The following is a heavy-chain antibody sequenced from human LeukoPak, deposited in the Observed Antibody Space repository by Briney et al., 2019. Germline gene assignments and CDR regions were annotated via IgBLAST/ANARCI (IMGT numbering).Heavy chain of an antibody. V-gene: IGHV4-34*01. D-gene: IGHD2-2*01. CDR2: INHSGST. CDR1: GGSFSGYY. Sequence: SETLSLTCAVYGGSFSGYYWSWIRQPPGKGLEWIGEINHSGSTNYNPSLKSRVTISVDTSKNQFSLNLSSVTAADTAVYYCARGPVGCSSTSCYSRKRSWFDPWGQGTLVTVSS. CDR3: ARGPVGCSSTSCYSRKRSWFDP. J-gene: IGHJ5*02.